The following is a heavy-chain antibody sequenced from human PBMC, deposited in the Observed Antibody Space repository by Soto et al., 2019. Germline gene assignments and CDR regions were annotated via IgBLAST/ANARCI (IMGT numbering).Heavy chain of an antibody. D-gene: IGHD2-21*01. V-gene: IGHV4-4*07. CDR1: GGSMRSYY. CDR3: ACIGGDVYYGMDV. CDR2: IYSRGDT. J-gene: IGHJ6*02. Sequence: PTETLSLTCSVSGGSMRSYYWNWLRQPAGKGLEWIGRIYSRGDTNYNPSVKSRVTMSVDTSKNEFSLRLNSVTAADTAVYYCACIGGDVYYGMDVWRQVTSVTVS.